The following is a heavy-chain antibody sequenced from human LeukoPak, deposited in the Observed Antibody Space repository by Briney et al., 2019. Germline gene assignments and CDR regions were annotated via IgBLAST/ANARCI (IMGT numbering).Heavy chain of an antibody. V-gene: IGHV3-23*01. CDR2: ISDRGGST. Sequence: PGGSLRLSCAASGFTFNSFALDWVRQAPGKGLEWVSGISDRGGSTYYADSVKGRFTISRDNSKNTLYLQMNSLRAEDTAVYYCAKHPGYSSGWFYFDYWGQGTLVTVSS. CDR1: GFTFNSFA. D-gene: IGHD6-19*01. J-gene: IGHJ4*02. CDR3: AKHPGYSSGWFYFDY.